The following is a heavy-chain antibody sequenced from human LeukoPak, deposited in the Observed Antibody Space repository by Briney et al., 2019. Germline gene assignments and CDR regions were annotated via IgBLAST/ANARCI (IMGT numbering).Heavy chain of an antibody. V-gene: IGHV3-23*01. CDR2: ITGSGGRT. J-gene: IGHJ4*02. CDR3: AKGGSLTTVTHFDY. Sequence: SGGSLRLSCAASGFTFSSYAMNWVRQAPGKGLEWVSAITGSGGRTYYADSVKGRFTISRDNSKNTLYLQINSLRAEDTAVYYCAKGGSLTTVTHFDYWGQGTLVTVSS. D-gene: IGHD4-17*01. CDR1: GFTFSSYA.